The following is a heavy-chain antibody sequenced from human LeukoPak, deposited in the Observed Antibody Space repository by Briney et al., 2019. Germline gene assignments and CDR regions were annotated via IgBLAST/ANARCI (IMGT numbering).Heavy chain of an antibody. V-gene: IGHV5-51*01. CDR2: IYPGDSDT. D-gene: IGHD2-15*01. J-gene: IGHJ5*02. Sequence: GESLKISCKGSGYSFSNSWIGWVRQMPGKGLEWMGIIYPGDSDTRYSPSFQGQVTISADKSISTAYLQWSSLKASDTAMYYCARYGYCSGGSCYSKFDPWGQGTLVTVSS. CDR3: ARYGYCSGGSCYSKFDP. CDR1: GYSFSNSW.